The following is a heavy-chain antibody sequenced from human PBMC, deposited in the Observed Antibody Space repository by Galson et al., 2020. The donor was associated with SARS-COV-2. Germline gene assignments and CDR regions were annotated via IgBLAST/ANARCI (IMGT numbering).Heavy chain of an antibody. V-gene: IGHV3-15*01. CDR2: IKSKTDGGTT. J-gene: IGHJ4*02. Sequence: GESLKISCAASGFTFSNAWMSWVRQAPGKGLEWVGRIKSKTDGGTTDYAAPVKGRFTISRDDSKNTLYLQMNSLKTEDTAVYYCTTDLGKTPFDYWGQGTLVTVSS. CDR1: GFTFSNAW. CDR3: TTDLGKTPFDY.